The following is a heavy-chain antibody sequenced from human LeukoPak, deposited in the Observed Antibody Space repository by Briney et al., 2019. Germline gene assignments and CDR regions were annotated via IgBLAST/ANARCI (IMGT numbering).Heavy chain of an antibody. V-gene: IGHV3-30-3*02. CDR1: GFTFSSYA. J-gene: IGHJ4*02. CDR3: AKWSSTYYYFDY. Sequence: PGGSLRLSCAASGFTFSSYAMHWVRQAPGKGLEWVAVISYDGSNKYYADSVKGRFTISRDNSKNTLYLQMNSLRAEDTAVYYCAKWSSTYYYFDYWGQGTLVTVSS. D-gene: IGHD6-13*01. CDR2: ISYDGSNK.